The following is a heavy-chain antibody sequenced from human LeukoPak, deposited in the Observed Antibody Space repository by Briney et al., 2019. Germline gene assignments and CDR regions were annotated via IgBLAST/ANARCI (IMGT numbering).Heavy chain of an antibody. CDR3: VREGSGLLTKNFDC. D-gene: IGHD2-15*01. V-gene: IGHV1-2*02. J-gene: IGHJ4*02. Sequence: EASVKVSCKASGFPFSDSYIHWVRQAPGQGLEWMGYVNPRSGGTSSPQKFKGRVTLTADTINTAYMALSSLISDDTAIYYCVREGSGLLTKNFDCRGQGTRVTVSS. CDR2: VNPRSGGT. CDR1: GFPFSDSY.